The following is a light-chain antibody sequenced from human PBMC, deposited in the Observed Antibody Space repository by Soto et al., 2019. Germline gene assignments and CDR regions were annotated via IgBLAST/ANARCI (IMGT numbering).Light chain of an antibody. J-gene: IGKJ1*01. V-gene: IGKV1-39*01. CDR2: AAS. CDR1: QSISSY. Sequence: DIQMTQSPSSLSASVGDRVTITCRASQSISSYLNWYQQKPGKAPKLLIYAASSLQSGLPSRFSGSGSGTDFTITISRQPPEDFATYYCQQSYRTSWTFGQGTKVEIK. CDR3: QQSYRTSWT.